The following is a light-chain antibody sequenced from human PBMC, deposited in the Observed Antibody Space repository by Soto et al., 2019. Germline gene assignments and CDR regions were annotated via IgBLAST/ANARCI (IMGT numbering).Light chain of an antibody. Sequence: QSVLTQPASVSGAPGQSITISCPGTSSDVSACQCVSCDRLCPGEAPRLTICGLTNRPAGVSRGFSCSKTGNTDSLTISGLHAEEAGDDYCFSGRGRDSHVFGTGTKVTGL. CDR3: FSGRGRDSHV. J-gene: IGLJ1*01. V-gene: IGLV2-14*01. CDR1: SSDVSACQC. CDR2: GLT.